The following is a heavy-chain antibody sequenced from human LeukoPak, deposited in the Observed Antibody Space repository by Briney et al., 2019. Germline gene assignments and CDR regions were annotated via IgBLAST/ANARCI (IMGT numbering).Heavy chain of an antibody. Sequence: ASVKVSCKASGYTFTDYYMHWVRQAPGQGLEWMGWINPKSGGTNYAQKFQGRVTMTRDTSISTAYMELSRLRSDDTAVYYCARDRMATIGGYYFDYWGQGTLVTVSS. CDR3: ARDRMATIGGYYFDY. CDR1: GYTFTDYY. CDR2: INPKSGGT. V-gene: IGHV1-2*02. J-gene: IGHJ4*02. D-gene: IGHD5-24*01.